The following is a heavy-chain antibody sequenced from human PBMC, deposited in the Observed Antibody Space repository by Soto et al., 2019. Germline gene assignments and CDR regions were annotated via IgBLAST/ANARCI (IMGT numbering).Heavy chain of an antibody. CDR2: IKSKNDGGTT. CDR1: GFTFSNAW. J-gene: IGHJ4*02. CDR3: TTDPHGEMATILTFDY. V-gene: IGHV3-15*01. Sequence: GGSLSLSCAASGFTFSNAWMSWVRQAPGKGLEWVGRIKSKNDGGTTDYAAPVKGRFTISGDESKNTLYLQMNCLKTEDTAVDYCTTDPHGEMATILTFDYWGQGTLVTVSS. D-gene: IGHD7-27*01.